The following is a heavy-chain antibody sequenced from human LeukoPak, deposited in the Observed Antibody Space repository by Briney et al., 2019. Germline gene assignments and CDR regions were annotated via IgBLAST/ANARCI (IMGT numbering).Heavy chain of an antibody. D-gene: IGHD1-26*01. J-gene: IGHJ4*02. CDR1: GGFISSYY. V-gene: IGHV4-59*01. Sequence: SETLSLTCTVSGGFISSYYWSWIRQPPGKGLEWIGYIYYSGSTNYNPSLKSRVTISVDTSKNQFSLKLSSVTAADTAVYYCAGKLRNSGSHDYWGQGTLVTVSS. CDR2: IYYSGST. CDR3: AGKLRNSGSHDY.